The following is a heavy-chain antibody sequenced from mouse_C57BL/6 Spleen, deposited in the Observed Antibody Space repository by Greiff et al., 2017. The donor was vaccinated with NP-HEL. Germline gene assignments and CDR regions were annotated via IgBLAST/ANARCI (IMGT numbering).Heavy chain of an antibody. CDR2: INPNNGGT. Sequence: EVQLQQSGPELVKPGASVKIPCKASGYTFTDYNLDWVKQSHGKSLEWIGDINPNNGGTIYNKKFKGKAKLTVDKSSSTAYMELRSLTSEDTAVYYCARAAYYSNLYAMDYWGQGTSVTVSS. J-gene: IGHJ4*01. V-gene: IGHV1-18*01. CDR1: GYTFTDYN. D-gene: IGHD2-5*01. CDR3: ARAAYYSNLYAMDY.